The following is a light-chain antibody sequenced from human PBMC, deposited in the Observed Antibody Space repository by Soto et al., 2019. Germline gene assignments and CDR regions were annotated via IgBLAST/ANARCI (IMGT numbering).Light chain of an antibody. J-gene: IGKJ1*01. Sequence: DIEMTQSPSSLSASIGDRVTITCRASQVIFNYLAWFQQKPGRAPQLLIYDASSLRAGVPSRCSGSRSGTEFTLTISSRQPEDVATDYCQKYDSAPRTFGQGTKVEL. CDR3: QKYDSAPRT. CDR1: QVIFNY. CDR2: DAS. V-gene: IGKV1-27*01.